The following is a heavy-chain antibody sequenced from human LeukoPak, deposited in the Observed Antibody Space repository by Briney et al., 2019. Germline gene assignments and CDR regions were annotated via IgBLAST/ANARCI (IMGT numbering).Heavy chain of an antibody. V-gene: IGHV4-34*01. CDR3: ASIAVAAPRGFDP. Sequence: PSETLSLTCAVYGGSFSGYYWSWIRQPPGKGLEWIGEINHSGSTNYNPSLKSRVTISVDTSKNQFSLKLSSVTAADTAVYYCASIAVAAPRGFDPWGRGTLVTVSS. J-gene: IGHJ5*02. CDR2: INHSGST. D-gene: IGHD6-19*01. CDR1: GGSFSGYY.